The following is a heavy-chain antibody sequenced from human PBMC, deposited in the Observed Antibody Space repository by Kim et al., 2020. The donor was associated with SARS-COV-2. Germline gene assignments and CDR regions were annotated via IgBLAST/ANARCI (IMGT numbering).Heavy chain of an antibody. CDR3: ARDRSATVTFSDAFDI. D-gene: IGHD4-17*01. Sequence: SRKDRVTISIDTSKNQFSLRLSSVTAADTAVYYCARDRSATVTFSDAFDIWGQGTMVTVSS. V-gene: IGHV4-30-2*05. J-gene: IGHJ3*02.